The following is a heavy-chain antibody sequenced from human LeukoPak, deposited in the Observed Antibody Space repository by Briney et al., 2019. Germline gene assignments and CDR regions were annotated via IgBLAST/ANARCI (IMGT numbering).Heavy chain of an antibody. V-gene: IGHV3-30*18. CDR3: AKDSEVYSNYMRVYFDY. CDR2: ISYDGSNK. CDR1: GFTFSSYG. J-gene: IGHJ4*02. Sequence: PGGSLRLSCAASGFTFSSYGMHWVRQAPGKGLEWVAVISYDGSNKYYADSVKGRFTISRDNPKNTLYLQMNSLRAEDTAVYYCAKDSEVYSNYMRVYFDYWGQGTLVTVSS. D-gene: IGHD4-11*01.